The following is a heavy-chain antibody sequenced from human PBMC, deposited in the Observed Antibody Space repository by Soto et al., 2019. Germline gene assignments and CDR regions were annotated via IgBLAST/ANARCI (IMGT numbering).Heavy chain of an antibody. D-gene: IGHD4-17*01. J-gene: IGHJ4*02. Sequence: EVQLVESGGGLVQPGGSLRLSCAASGFTFSSYSMNWVRQAPGKGLEWVSYISSSSSTIYYAVSGKGRFTISRDNAKNSLYLRMNRLRAEDTAVYYCARDLNYGLFDYWGQGTLVTVSS. CDR3: ARDLNYGLFDY. V-gene: IGHV3-48*01. CDR1: GFTFSSYS. CDR2: ISSSSSTI.